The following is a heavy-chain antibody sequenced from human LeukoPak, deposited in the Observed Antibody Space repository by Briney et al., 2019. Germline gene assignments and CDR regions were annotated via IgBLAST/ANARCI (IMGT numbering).Heavy chain of an antibody. CDR3: AKDRRDDYGDFSAEYFQH. CDR2: ISGSGGST. CDR1: GFTFSSYA. D-gene: IGHD4-17*01. Sequence: GGSLRLSCAASGFTFSSYAMSWVRQAPGKGLEWVSAISGSGGSTYYADSVKGRFTISRDNSKNTLYLQMNSLRAEDTAVYYCAKDRRDDYGDFSAEYFQHWGQGTLVTVSS. V-gene: IGHV3-23*01. J-gene: IGHJ1*01.